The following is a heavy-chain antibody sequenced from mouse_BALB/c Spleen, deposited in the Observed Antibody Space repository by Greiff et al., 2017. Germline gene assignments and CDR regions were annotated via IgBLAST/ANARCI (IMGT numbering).Heavy chain of an antibody. D-gene: IGHD2-3*01. J-gene: IGHJ3*01. CDR2: ISSGSSTI. CDR1: GFTFSSFG. CDR3: ARESRIYDGYYWCAY. Sequence: EVKLVESGGGLVQPGGSRKLSCAASGFTFSSFGMHWVRQAPEKGLEWVAYISSGSSTIYYADTVKGRFTISRDNPKNTLFLQMTSLRSEDTAMYYCARESRIYDGYYWCAYWGQGTLVTVSA. V-gene: IGHV5-17*02.